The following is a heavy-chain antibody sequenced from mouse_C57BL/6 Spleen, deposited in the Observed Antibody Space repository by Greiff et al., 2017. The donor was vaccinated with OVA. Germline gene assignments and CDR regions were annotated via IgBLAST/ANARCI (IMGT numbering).Heavy chain of an antibody. CDR2: ISSGSSTI. CDR3: ARDVYYVDYYGDC. CDR1: GFTFSDYG. Sequence: EVNLVESGGGLVKPGGSLKLSCAASGFTFSDYGMHWVRQAPEKGLEWVAYISSGSSTIYYADTVKGLFPISRDNATNTLFLQMTSLRSEDTAMYYCARDVYYVDYYGDCWGQGTTLTVSS. J-gene: IGHJ2*01. D-gene: IGHD2-3*01. V-gene: IGHV5-17*01.